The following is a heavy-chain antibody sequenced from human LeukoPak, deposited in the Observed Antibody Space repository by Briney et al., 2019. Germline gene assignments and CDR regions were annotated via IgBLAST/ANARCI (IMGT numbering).Heavy chain of an antibody. J-gene: IGHJ4*02. D-gene: IGHD6-19*01. V-gene: IGHV3-23*01. Sequence: GGSLRLSCAASGFTFSSYAMSWVRQAPGKGLEWVSAISGSGGSTYYADSVKGRFTISRDNSKNTLYLQMNSLRAEDTAVYYCAKVSSSVWYLYYFDYWGQGTLVTVSS. CDR1: GFTFSSYA. CDR3: AKVSSSVWYLYYFDY. CDR2: ISGSGGST.